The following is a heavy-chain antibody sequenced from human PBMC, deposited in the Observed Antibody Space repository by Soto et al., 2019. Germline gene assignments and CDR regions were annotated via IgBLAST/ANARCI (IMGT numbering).Heavy chain of an antibody. V-gene: IGHV4-59*01. Sequence: QVQLQESGPGLVKPSETLSLTCTVSGGSISSYYWSWIRQPPGKGLEWIGYIYYSGSTNYNPSLKXRVXIXXXXXXXXXXXXXXXXXXXXXXXXXXARDXSXXXELDPWGQGTLVTVSS. D-gene: IGHD6-19*01. CDR3: ARDXSXXXELDP. J-gene: IGHJ5*02. CDR2: IYYSGST. CDR1: GGSISSYY.